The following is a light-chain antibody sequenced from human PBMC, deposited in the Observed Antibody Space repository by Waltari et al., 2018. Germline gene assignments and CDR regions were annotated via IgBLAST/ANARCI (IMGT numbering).Light chain of an antibody. CDR3: VLYMSRDIL. J-gene: IGLJ3*02. Sequence: QTVVTQEPSFSVSPGGTVTLTCGLTSGSVSFTHYPSWYQQTPGQPPRTLIYSTTTRSAGVPDRFSGSILGDKAALTITGAQADDEAAYYCVLYMSRDILFGGGTKLTVL. V-gene: IGLV8-61*01. CDR2: STT. CDR1: SGSVSFTHY.